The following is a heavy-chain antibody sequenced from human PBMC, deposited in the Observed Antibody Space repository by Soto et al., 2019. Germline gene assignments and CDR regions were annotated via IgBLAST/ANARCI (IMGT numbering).Heavy chain of an antibody. CDR2: ISWNSGSI. Sequence: GGSLRLSCAASGFTFDDYAMHWVRQAPGKGLEWVSGISWNSGSIGYADSVKGRFTISRDNAKNSLYLQMNSLRAEDTALYYCAKDKGIAARSDAFDIWGQGTMVTVSS. J-gene: IGHJ3*02. D-gene: IGHD6-6*01. CDR1: GFTFDDYA. V-gene: IGHV3-9*01. CDR3: AKDKGIAARSDAFDI.